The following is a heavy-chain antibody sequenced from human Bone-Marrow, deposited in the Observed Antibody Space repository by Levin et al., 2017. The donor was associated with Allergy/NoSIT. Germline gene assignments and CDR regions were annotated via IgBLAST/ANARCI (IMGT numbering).Heavy chain of an antibody. J-gene: IGHJ4*02. CDR3: ARDWTGTTIKDGLNEIDY. D-gene: IGHD1-7*01. CDR1: GYTFTGYY. Sequence: GESLKISCKASGYTFTGYYMHWVRQAPGQGLEWMGWINPNSGGTNYAQKFQGRVTMTRDTSISTAYMELSRLRSDDTAVYYCARDWTGTTIKDGLNEIDYWGQGTLVTVSS. CDR2: INPNSGGT. V-gene: IGHV1-2*02.